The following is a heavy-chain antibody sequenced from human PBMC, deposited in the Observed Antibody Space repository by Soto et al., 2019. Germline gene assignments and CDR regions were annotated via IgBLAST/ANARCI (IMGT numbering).Heavy chain of an antibody. J-gene: IGHJ4*02. D-gene: IGHD5-12*01. CDR3: AKEDLLRGYSGYGHFDY. CDR1: GFTFSSYW. Sequence: EVQLVESGGGLVQPGGSLRLSCAASGFTFSSYWMSWVRQAPGKGLEWVANIKQDGSEKYYVDSVKGRFTISRDNAKNSLYLQMNSLRAEDTAFYYCAKEDLLRGYSGYGHFDYWGQGTLVTVSS. CDR2: IKQDGSEK. V-gene: IGHV3-7*03.